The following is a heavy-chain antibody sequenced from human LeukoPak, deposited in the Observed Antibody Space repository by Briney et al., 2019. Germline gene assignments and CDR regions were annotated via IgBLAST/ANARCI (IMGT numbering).Heavy chain of an antibody. CDR1: GGSFSGYY. CDR3: ARRLSSALDC. J-gene: IGHJ4*02. CDR2: INHSGST. D-gene: IGHD6-19*01. Sequence: SETLSLTCAVYGGSFSGYYWSWIRQPPGKGLEWIGEINHSGSTNYNPSLKSRVTISVDASKNQFSLKLSSVTAADTAVYYCARRLSSALDCWGQGTLVTVSS. V-gene: IGHV4-34*01.